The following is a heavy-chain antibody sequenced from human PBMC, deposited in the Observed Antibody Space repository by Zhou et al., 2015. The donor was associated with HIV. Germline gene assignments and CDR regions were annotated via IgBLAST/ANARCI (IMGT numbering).Heavy chain of an antibody. J-gene: IGHJ6*02. CDR3: AREESYYGSGSYYNVAYHYYYGMDV. V-gene: IGHV3-9*01. Sequence: EVQLVESGGGLVQPGRSLRLSCAVSGFTFDDYAMHWVRQPPGKGLEWVSSVSWNSGTKGYADSVKGRFSISRDNSKNTVYLQMNSLRAEDTAVYYCAREESYYGSGSYYNVAYHYYYGMDVWGQGTTVTVSS. CDR1: GFTFDDYA. CDR2: VSWNSGTK. D-gene: IGHD3-10*01.